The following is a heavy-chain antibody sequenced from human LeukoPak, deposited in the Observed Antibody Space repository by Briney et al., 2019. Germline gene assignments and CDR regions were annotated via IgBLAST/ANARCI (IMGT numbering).Heavy chain of an antibody. CDR1: GGFISSGGYY. CDR2: IYYSGST. Sequence: SETLSLTCTVSGGFISSGGYYWSWIRQHPGKGLEWIGYIYYSGSTYYNPSLKSRVTISVDTSKNQFSLKLSSVTAADTAVYYCARDRHPDYYDSSGYYTGFDPWGQGTLVTVSS. D-gene: IGHD3-22*01. J-gene: IGHJ5*02. CDR3: ARDRHPDYYDSSGYYTGFDP. V-gene: IGHV4-31*03.